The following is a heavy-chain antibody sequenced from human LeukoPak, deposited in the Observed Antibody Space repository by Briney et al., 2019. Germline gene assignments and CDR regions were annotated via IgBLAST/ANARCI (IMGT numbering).Heavy chain of an antibody. Sequence: SETLSLTCAVYGGSFSGYYWSWIRQPPGKGLEWIGEINHSGSTNYNPSLKSRVTISVDTSKNQFSLKLSSVTAADTAVYYCARGRKQWHRVAYYFDYWGQGTLVTVSS. CDR2: INHSGST. J-gene: IGHJ4*02. V-gene: IGHV4-34*01. CDR3: ARGRKQWHRVAYYFDY. D-gene: IGHD6-19*01. CDR1: GGSFSGYY.